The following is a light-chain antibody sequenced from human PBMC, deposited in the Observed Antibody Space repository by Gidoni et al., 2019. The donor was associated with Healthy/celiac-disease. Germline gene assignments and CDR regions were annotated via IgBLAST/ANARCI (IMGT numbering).Light chain of an antibody. J-gene: IGLJ2*01. CDR1: KLGDKY. V-gene: IGLV3-1*01. CDR3: QAWDSNVV. Sequence: SYELTQPPSVSVSQGQTASITCSGDKLGDKYACWYQQKPGQPPVLVIYQDSKRPSGIPERFSGSNSGNTATLTISGTQAMDEADYYCQAWDSNVVFGGGTKLTVL. CDR2: QDS.